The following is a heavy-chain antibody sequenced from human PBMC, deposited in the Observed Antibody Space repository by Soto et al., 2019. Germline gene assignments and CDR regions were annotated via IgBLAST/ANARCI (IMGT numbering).Heavy chain of an antibody. CDR2: ISYDGTDE. J-gene: IGHJ6*02. CDR3: ARDMSGGTYNYYYGMDV. Sequence: GGSLRLSCAASGFSFSSYGMHWVRQAPGKGLEWVAMISYDGTDEYYADSVKGRFTISRDNSKNTLYLQMNSLRADDTAVYYCARDMSGGTYNYYYGMDVWGQGTTVTVSS. V-gene: IGHV3-30*03. D-gene: IGHD1-26*01. CDR1: GFSFSSYG.